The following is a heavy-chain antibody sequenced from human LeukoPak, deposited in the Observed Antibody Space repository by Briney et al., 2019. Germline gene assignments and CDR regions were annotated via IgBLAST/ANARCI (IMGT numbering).Heavy chain of an antibody. D-gene: IGHD6-19*01. CDR3: AISSGWYEPFDY. Sequence: GGSLRLSCAASGFTFSSYGMHWVRQAPGKGLEWVAFIQYDGSNKYYADSVKGRFTISRDNSKNTLYLQMNSLRAEDTAVYYCAISSGWYEPFDYWGQGTLVTVSS. V-gene: IGHV3-30*02. CDR1: GFTFSSYG. CDR2: IQYDGSNK. J-gene: IGHJ4*02.